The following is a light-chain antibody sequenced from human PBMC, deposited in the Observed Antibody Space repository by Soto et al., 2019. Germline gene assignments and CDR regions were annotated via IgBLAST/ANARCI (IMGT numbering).Light chain of an antibody. CDR2: KAS. J-gene: IGKJ2*01. V-gene: IGKV1-5*03. CDR3: QQYYSYSSMYT. CDR1: QSVSSW. Sequence: DIQMTQSPSTLSASVGDRVTITCRASQSVSSWLAWYQQRPGKAHQLLIYKASSLQSGAPSRFSCSGSGTEFTLTISSLHPDDFASYYCQQYYSYSSMYTFGQGTRLEIK.